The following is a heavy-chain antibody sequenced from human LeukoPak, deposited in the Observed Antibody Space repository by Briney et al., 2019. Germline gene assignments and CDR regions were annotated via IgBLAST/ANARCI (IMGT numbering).Heavy chain of an antibody. V-gene: IGHV3-74*01. Sequence: GGSLRLSCAASGFTFSSYMMHWVRQAPGKGLVWVSHITNDGTLRYADSVKGRFTISRDNAKNTLYLQMNSLRAEDTAAYYCARDWRGSLDYWGQGTLVTVSS. CDR1: GFTFSSYM. CDR2: ITNDGTL. J-gene: IGHJ4*02. D-gene: IGHD1-26*01. CDR3: ARDWRGSLDY.